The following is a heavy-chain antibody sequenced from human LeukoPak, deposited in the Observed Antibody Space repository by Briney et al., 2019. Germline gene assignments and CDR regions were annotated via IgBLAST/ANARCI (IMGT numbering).Heavy chain of an antibody. CDR3: ARDSFPYGDMFDY. Sequence: SQTLSLTCTVSGGSISSGGYYWSWIRQHPGKGLEWIGYIYYSGSTYYNQSLKSRVTISVDTSKNQFSLKLSSVTAADTAVYYCARDSFPYGDMFDYWGQGTLVTVSS. V-gene: IGHV4-31*03. D-gene: IGHD4-17*01. CDR2: IYYSGST. CDR1: GGSISSGGYY. J-gene: IGHJ4*02.